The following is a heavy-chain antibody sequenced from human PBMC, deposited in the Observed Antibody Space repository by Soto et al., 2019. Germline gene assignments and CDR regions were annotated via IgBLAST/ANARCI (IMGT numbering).Heavy chain of an antibody. CDR3: AALWLGELAFNY. CDR2: VYHNGIR. D-gene: IGHD3-10*01. Sequence: PSETLSLTCSVSGYSISSGYYWGWVRQAPGKGLEWLGSVYHNGIRFHNPSFQSRVTISVDTSKNQFSLNLRSVTAADTAVYYCAALWLGELAFNYWGHGILVTVSS. J-gene: IGHJ4*01. CDR1: GYSISSGYY. V-gene: IGHV4-38-2*02.